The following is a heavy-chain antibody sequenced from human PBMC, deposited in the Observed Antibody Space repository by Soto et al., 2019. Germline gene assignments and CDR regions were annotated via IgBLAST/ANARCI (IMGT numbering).Heavy chain of an antibody. Sequence: EVKLLESGGGLVQPGGSLILSCGVSGFTVTSNGVSWVRQAPGKGLEWVSAISPNGQGIWYTDSVKCRFTISRYISRNSVLLQMDSLRDEDTDVYYCAKDRQYCRDYFHYWGQGTLVTV. D-gene: IGHD4-4*01. V-gene: IGHV3-23*01. CDR2: ISPNGQGI. J-gene: IGHJ4*02. CDR1: GFTVTSNG. CDR3: AKDRQYCRDYFHY.